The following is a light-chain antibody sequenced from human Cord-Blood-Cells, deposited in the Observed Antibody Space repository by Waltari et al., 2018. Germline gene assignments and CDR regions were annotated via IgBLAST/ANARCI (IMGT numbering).Light chain of an antibody. V-gene: IGKV2-28*01. CDR2: LGS. Sequence: DIVMTQSPLSLPVTPGEPASISCRSSQSLLHSNGYNYLDWYLQKPGQSPQLLIYLGSNRDSGVPDRFSGSGSGTDFTLKISRVEVEDFGVYYCMQALQTPYSFGQGTKLEIK. CDR1: QSLLHSNGYNY. CDR3: MQALQTPYS. J-gene: IGKJ2*03.